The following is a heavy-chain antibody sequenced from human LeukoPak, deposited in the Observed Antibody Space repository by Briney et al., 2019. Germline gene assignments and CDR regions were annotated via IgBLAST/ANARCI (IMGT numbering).Heavy chain of an antibody. CDR1: GYTFTSYG. D-gene: IGHD3-22*01. V-gene: IGHV1-18*01. CDR3: ARGARDTYDSSGYYDP. CDR2: ISAYNGNT. Sequence: ASVKVSCKASGYTFTSYGISWVRQAPGQGLEWMGWISAYNGNTNYAQKHQGRVTMTTDTSTSTAYMELRSLRSDDTAVYYCARGARDTYDSSGYYDPWGQGTLVTVSS. J-gene: IGHJ5*02.